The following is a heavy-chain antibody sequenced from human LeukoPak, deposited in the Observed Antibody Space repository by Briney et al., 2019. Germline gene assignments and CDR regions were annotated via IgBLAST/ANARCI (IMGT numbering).Heavy chain of an antibody. J-gene: IGHJ4*02. D-gene: IGHD1-26*01. CDR3: ARDGSTYFDY. V-gene: IGHV3-48*01. CDR2: ISSSSSTI. CDR1: GFTFSSYS. Sequence: PGGSLRLSCAASGFTFSSYSMNWVRQAPGKGLEWVSYISSSSSTIYYTDSVKGRFTISRDNAKNSLYLQMNSLRAEDTAVYYCARDGSTYFDYWGQGTLVTVSS.